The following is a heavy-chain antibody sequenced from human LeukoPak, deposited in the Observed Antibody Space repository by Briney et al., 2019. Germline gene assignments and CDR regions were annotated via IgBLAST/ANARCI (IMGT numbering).Heavy chain of an antibody. CDR1: GFTFSSYA. CDR3: AKDQWFGVNFAFGY. V-gene: IGHV3-23*01. J-gene: IGHJ4*02. Sequence: GGSLRLSCAASGFTFSSYAMSWVRQAPGKGLEWVSAISGSGGSTYYADSVKGRFTISRDNSKNTLYLQMNSLRAEDTAVYSCAKDQWFGVNFAFGYWGQGTLVTVSS. D-gene: IGHD3-16*01. CDR2: ISGSGGST.